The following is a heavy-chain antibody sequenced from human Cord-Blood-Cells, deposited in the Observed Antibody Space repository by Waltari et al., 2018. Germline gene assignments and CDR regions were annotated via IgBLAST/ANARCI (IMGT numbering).Heavy chain of an antibody. Sequence: QVQLVQSGAEVKKPGSSVKVSCKASGGTFSSYAISWVRQAPGQGLEWMGGISPIVGTANYAQKCQGRVTITADEATSTAYMELSSLRSEDTAVYYCARGGSNWAAFDYWGQGTLVTVSS. V-gene: IGHV1-69*12. CDR2: ISPIVGTA. J-gene: IGHJ4*02. CDR1: GGTFSSYA. CDR3: ARGGSNWAAFDY. D-gene: IGHD7-27*01.